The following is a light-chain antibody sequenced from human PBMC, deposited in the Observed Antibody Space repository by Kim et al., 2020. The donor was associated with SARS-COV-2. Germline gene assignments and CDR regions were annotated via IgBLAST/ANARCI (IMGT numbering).Light chain of an antibody. CDR1: SLRSYY. CDR2: GKN. CDR3: NSRDSSGNHAV. Sequence: SSELTQEPAVSVALGQTVRITCQGDSLRSYYASWYQQKPGQAPVLVIYGKNNRPSGIPDRFSGSSSGNTASLTITGAQAEDEADYYCNSRDSSGNHAVFGGGTQLTVL. V-gene: IGLV3-19*01. J-gene: IGLJ7*01.